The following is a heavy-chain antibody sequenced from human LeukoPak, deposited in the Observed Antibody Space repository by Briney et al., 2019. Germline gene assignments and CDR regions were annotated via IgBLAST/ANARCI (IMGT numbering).Heavy chain of an antibody. D-gene: IGHD5-18*01. J-gene: IGHJ3*02. V-gene: IGHV1-69*01. CDR3: ARDIDTAVVTGDI. CDR2: IIPIFGTA. Sequence: SVTVSCKASGGTFSSYAISWVRQAPGQGLEWMGGIIPIFGTANYAQKFQGRVTITADESTSTAYMELSSLRSEDTAVYYCARDIDTAVVTGDIWGQGTMVTVSS. CDR1: GGTFSSYA.